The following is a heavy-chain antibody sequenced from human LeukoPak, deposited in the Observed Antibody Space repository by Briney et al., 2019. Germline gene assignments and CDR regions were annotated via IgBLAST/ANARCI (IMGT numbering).Heavy chain of an antibody. J-gene: IGHJ5*02. CDR1: GYTFTGYY. CDR2: INPSSGGT. Sequence: ASVTVSCKASGYTFTGYYMHWVRQAPGQGLEWMGCINPSSGGTKYAQKFQGSVTMTRDTSINTAYMELSRLRSDDTAVYYCARGPGFCSSTSCYDNWFDPWGQGTLVTVSS. D-gene: IGHD2-2*01. CDR3: ARGPGFCSSTSCYDNWFDP. V-gene: IGHV1-2*02.